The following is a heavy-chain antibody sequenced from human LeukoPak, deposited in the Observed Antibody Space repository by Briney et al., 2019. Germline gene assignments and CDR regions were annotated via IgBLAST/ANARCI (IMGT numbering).Heavy chain of an antibody. CDR3: ARWIPSGATFDY. J-gene: IGHJ4*02. V-gene: IGHV4-39*01. Sequence: SETLSLTCSVSGGSISSYYWSWIRQPPGKGLEWIATIYYSGSTYYNPSLKSRVTISVDTSKNQFSLKLSSVTAADTAVYYCARWIPSGATFDYWGQGTLVTVSS. CDR2: IYYSGST. D-gene: IGHD1-26*01. CDR1: GGSISSYY.